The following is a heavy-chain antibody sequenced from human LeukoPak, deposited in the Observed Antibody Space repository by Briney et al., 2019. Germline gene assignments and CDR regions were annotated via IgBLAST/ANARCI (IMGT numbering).Heavy chain of an antibody. CDR3: ARARSWYGPVDY. D-gene: IGHD6-13*01. Sequence: GGSLRLSCAASGFTFSSYAMSWVRQAPGKGLEFVSTISTNGGTTYYADSVKGRFTISRDNSENTLYLQMGSLRAEDMAVYYCARARSWYGPVDYWGQGTLVTVSS. V-gene: IGHV3-64*02. J-gene: IGHJ4*02. CDR2: ISTNGGTT. CDR1: GFTFSSYA.